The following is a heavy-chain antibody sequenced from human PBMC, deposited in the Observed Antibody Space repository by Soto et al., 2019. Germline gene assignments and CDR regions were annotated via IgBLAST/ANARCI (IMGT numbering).Heavy chain of an antibody. J-gene: IGHJ6*02. Sequence: PGGSLRLSCAASGFTFSSYGLHWVRQAPGKGLEWVAVISYDGSNKYYADSVKGRFTISRDNSKNTLYLQMNSLRAEDTAVYYCAKIGLVGYCTNGVCYADGMDVWGQGTTVTVSS. CDR1: GFTFSSYG. CDR2: ISYDGSNK. D-gene: IGHD2-8*01. V-gene: IGHV3-30*18. CDR3: AKIGLVGYCTNGVCYADGMDV.